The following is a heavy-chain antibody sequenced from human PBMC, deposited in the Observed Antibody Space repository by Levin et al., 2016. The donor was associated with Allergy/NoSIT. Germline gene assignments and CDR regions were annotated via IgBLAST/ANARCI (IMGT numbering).Heavy chain of an antibody. Sequence: VRQMPGKGLEWVANIKPDGSQTYCVDSMKGRFTISRDNVKNSLYLQMYSLRAEDTAVYYCARPSYTSGWYPDRFDYWGQGTLVTVSS. D-gene: IGHD6-19*01. CDR2: IKPDGSQT. CDR3: ARPSYTSGWYPDRFDY. V-gene: IGHV3-7*04. J-gene: IGHJ4*02.